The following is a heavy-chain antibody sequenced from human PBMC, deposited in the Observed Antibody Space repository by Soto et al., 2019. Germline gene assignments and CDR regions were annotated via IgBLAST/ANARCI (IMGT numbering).Heavy chain of an antibody. CDR3: AREGALKPFSS. V-gene: IGHV3-21*01. Sequence: GGSLRLSCVASGFTFSNYNMSWVRQAPGKGLEWVSHISGTGVYIHYADAVKGRFTISRDNAKSSVYLQMNSLRAEDTAVYYCAREGALKPFSSWGQGALVTVS. J-gene: IGHJ5*02. CDR1: GFTFSNYN. CDR2: ISGTGVYI.